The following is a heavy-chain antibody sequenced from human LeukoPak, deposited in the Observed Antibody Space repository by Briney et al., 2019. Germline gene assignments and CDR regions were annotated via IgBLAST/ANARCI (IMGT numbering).Heavy chain of an antibody. J-gene: IGHJ6*02. V-gene: IGHV4-30-2*01. CDR2: IYHSGST. D-gene: IGHD1-14*01. CDR1: GGSISSGGYS. Sequence: SETLSLTCAVSGGSISSGGYSWSWIRQPPGKGLEWSGYIYHSGSTYYNPSLKSRVTISVDRSKNQFSLKLSSVTAADTAVYYCARGVAGPFPYYYYGMDVWGQGTTVTVSS. CDR3: ARGVAGPFPYYYYGMDV.